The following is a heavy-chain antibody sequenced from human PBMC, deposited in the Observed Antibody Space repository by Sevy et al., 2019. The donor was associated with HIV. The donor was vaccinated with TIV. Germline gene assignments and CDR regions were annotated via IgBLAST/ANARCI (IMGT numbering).Heavy chain of an antibody. J-gene: IGHJ6*02. D-gene: IGHD2-2*01. CDR1: GFTFSTYW. CDR3: ASDCSSTSCLWGMDV. V-gene: IGHV3-7*03. CDR2: IKKDGSEK. Sequence: GGSLRLSCTASGFTFSTYWMSWVRQAPGMGLEWVANIKKDGSEKYYVDSVKGRFTISRDNAKKSLYLQMNSLRAEDTAVYYCASDCSSTSCLWGMDVWGQGTTVTVSS.